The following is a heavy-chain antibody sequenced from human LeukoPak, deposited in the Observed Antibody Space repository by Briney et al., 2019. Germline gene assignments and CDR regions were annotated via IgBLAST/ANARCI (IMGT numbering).Heavy chain of an antibody. Sequence: SETLSLTCTVSGGSISSSSYYWDWIRQPPGKGLEWIGSIYYSGSTYYNPSLKSRVTISVDTSKNQFSLKLSSVTAADTAVYYCASPKRGMTTVTPYAFDIWGQGTMVTVSS. CDR2: IYYSGST. D-gene: IGHD4-17*01. CDR3: ASPKRGMTTVTPYAFDI. V-gene: IGHV4-39*01. J-gene: IGHJ3*02. CDR1: GGSISSSSYY.